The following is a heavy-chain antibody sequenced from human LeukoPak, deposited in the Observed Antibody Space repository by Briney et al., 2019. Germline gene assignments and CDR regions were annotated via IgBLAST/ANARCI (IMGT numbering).Heavy chain of an antibody. CDR3: ARDFGWGYCSSTSCYDAFDI. Sequence: PSQTLSLTGTVSGGSISSGSYYWSWIRQPAGKGLEWIGRIYTSGSTNYNPSLKSRVTISVDTSKNQFSLKLSSVTAADTAVYYCARDFGWGYCSSTSCYDAFDIWGQGTMVTVSS. CDR2: IYTSGST. J-gene: IGHJ3*02. D-gene: IGHD2-2*01. V-gene: IGHV4-61*02. CDR1: GGSISSGSYY.